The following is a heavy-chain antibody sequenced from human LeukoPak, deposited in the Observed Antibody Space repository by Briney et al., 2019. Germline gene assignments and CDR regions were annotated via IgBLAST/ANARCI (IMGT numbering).Heavy chain of an antibody. D-gene: IGHD2-21*01. Sequence: GGSQRLSCAASGFTLSNYGMHWVRQAPGKGLEYVSAISSNGASTYYANSVKGRFTISRDSSKNTLYLQMGSLRAEDMAVYYCARWLGAYECWGQGALVTVSS. V-gene: IGHV3-64*01. CDR1: GFTLSNYG. CDR2: ISSNGAST. J-gene: IGHJ4*02. CDR3: ARWLGAYEC.